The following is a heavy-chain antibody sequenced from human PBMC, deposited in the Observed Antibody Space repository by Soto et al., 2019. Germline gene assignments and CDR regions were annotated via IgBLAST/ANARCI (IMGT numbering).Heavy chain of an antibody. V-gene: IGHV3-21*01. CDR3: ARDLAVAGHFDY. J-gene: IGHJ4*02. CDR1: GFTFSSLS. Sequence: PGGSLRLCWAASGFTFSSLSMSWIRQAPGKGLEWVSSISSSSSYIYYADSVKGRFTISRDNAKNSLYLQMNSLRAEDTAVYYCARDLAVAGHFDYWGQGTLVTSPQ. D-gene: IGHD6-19*01. CDR2: ISSSSSYI.